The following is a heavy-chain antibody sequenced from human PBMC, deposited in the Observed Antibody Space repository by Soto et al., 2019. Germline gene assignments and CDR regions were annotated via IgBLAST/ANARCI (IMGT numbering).Heavy chain of an antibody. J-gene: IGHJ6*04. CDR3: ARGVITLDV. V-gene: IGHV4-34*01. CDR2: INHSGST. Sequence: SETMSLTCAGDGESFSGYCWSWIRQPPGKGLEWIGEINHSGSTNYNPSLKSRVTISVDTSKNQYSLKLSSVTAADTAVYYCARGVITLDVWGKGTTVTVSS. CDR1: GESFSGYC.